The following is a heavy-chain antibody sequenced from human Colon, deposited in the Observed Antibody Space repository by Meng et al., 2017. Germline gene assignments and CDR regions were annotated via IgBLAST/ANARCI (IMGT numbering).Heavy chain of an antibody. CDR2: IAFDGSKK. Sequence: LKISCAASGFSLTDYAMHWVRQAPGKAPEWVAVIAFDGSKKEYGDSVKGRFTISRDDSKNTVYLQMNSLRHEDTAVYYCARTEDYYYGSGSYPPHFDYWGQGSLVTVSS. CDR3: ARTEDYYYGSGSYPPHFDY. CDR1: GFSLTDYA. D-gene: IGHD3-10*01. V-gene: IGHV3-30*01. J-gene: IGHJ4*02.